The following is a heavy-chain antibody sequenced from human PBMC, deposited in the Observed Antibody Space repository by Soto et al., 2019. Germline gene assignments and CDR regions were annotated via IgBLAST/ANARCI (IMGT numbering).Heavy chain of an antibody. D-gene: IGHD4-17*01. CDR2: IYYSGST. CDR1: GGSISSYY. Sequence: SETLSLTCTVSGGSISSYYWSWIRQPPGKGLEWIGYIYYSGSTNYNPSPKSRVTISVDTSKNQFSLKLSSVTAADTAVYYCARVGRDYGDSIYYYGMDVWGQGTTVTVSS. J-gene: IGHJ6*02. CDR3: ARVGRDYGDSIYYYGMDV. V-gene: IGHV4-59*01.